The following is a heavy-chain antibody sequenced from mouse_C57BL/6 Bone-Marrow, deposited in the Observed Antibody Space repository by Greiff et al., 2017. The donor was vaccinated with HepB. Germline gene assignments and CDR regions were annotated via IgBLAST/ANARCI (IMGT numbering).Heavy chain of an antibody. CDR2: IDPSDSYT. Sequence: QVQLQQPGAELVMPGASVKLSCKASGYTFTSYWMHWVKQRPGQGLEWIGEIDPSDSYTNYNEKFKGKSTVTVDKSSSTAYMQLSSLTSEDSAVYYCARYYGSGDTDYWGQGTTLTVSS. CDR1: GYTFTSYW. J-gene: IGHJ2*01. CDR3: ARYYGSGDTDY. D-gene: IGHD1-1*01. V-gene: IGHV1-69*01.